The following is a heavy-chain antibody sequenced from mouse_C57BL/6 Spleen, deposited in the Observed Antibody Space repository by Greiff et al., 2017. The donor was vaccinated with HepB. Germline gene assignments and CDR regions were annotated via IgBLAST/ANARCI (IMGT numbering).Heavy chain of an antibody. CDR1: GYTFTSYW. J-gene: IGHJ4*01. D-gene: IGHD1-1*01. CDR2: IDPSDSYT. Sequence: QVQLQQPGAELVRPGTSVKLSCKASGYTFTSYWMHWVKQRPGQGLEWIGVIDPSDSYTNYNQKFKGKATLTVDTSSSTAYMQLSSLTSEDSAVYYCARSHYDGSSYAMDYWGQGTSVTVSS. V-gene: IGHV1-59*01. CDR3: ARSHYDGSSYAMDY.